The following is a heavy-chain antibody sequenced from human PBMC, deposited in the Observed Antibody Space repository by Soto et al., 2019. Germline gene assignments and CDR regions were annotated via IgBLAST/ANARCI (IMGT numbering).Heavy chain of an antibody. J-gene: IGHJ6*02. V-gene: IGHV1-46*01. CDR3: ARGPGASGLDV. CDR2: INPSGGGT. CDR1: GYTFTSSY. Sequence: QVQLVQSGAEVKKPGASVNVSCKASGYTFTSSYIHWVRQAPGQGFEWMGIINPSGGGTSYSQKLQGRVNLTRDTSTRTIYMELNSLRAEYTAVYYCARGPGASGLDVWGQGTTVTVSS. D-gene: IGHD2-8*02.